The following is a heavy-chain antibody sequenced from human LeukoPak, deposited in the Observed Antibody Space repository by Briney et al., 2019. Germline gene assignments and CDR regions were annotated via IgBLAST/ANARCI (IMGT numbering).Heavy chain of an antibody. V-gene: IGHV3-64*01. CDR2: ISSNGGST. Sequence: GGSLRLSCAASGFTFSSYAMHWVRQAPGKGLEYVSAISSNGGSTYYANSVKGRFTISRDNSKNTLYLQMGSLRAEDMAVYYCARAPIFGVVPPYYFDYWGQGTLVTVSS. J-gene: IGHJ4*02. CDR1: GFTFSSYA. CDR3: ARAPIFGVVPPYYFDY. D-gene: IGHD3-3*01.